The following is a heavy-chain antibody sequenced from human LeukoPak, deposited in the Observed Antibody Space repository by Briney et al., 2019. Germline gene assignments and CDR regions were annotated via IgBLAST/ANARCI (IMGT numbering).Heavy chain of an antibody. CDR3: AREVGALRPNDHFDF. Sequence: GASVKVSCKASGYTFTSYDINWVRLAPGQGLEWMGWINTYTGNPTYAQGFTGRFVFSLDTSVSTAYLQISSLKAEDTAVYYCAREVGALRPNDHFDFWGQGTLVSVSS. CDR1: GYTFTSYD. D-gene: IGHD1-26*01. CDR2: INTYTGNP. J-gene: IGHJ4*02. V-gene: IGHV7-4-1*02.